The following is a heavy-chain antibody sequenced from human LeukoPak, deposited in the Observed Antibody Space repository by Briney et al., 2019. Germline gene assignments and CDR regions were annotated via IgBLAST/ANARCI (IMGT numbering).Heavy chain of an antibody. V-gene: IGHV1-8*01. Sequence: SVXXSXKASXXTFXNXDINWVRRATGQGLEWMGXMNPNSGNTGYAQKFQGRVTMTRSTSISTAYMELSSLTSEDTAVYYCARVSLGYCSGGTCYFQDHWGQGTLVTVSS. CDR1: XXTFXNXD. CDR3: ARVSLGYCSGGTCYFQDH. D-gene: IGHD2-15*01. J-gene: IGHJ4*02. CDR2: MNPNSGNT.